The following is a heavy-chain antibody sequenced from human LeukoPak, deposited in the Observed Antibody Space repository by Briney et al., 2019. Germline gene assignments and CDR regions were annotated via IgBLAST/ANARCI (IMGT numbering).Heavy chain of an antibody. D-gene: IGHD6-6*01. CDR3: ARHRSSWLIDY. CDR1: GFTFSSYS. V-gene: IGHV3-48*01. Sequence: GGSLRLSCAASGFTFSSYSMNWVRQAPGKGLEWVSYISSSSSTIYYADSVKGRFTISRDNAKNSLYLQMNSLRAEDTAVYYCARHRSSWLIDYWGQGTLVTVSS. CDR2: ISSSSSTI. J-gene: IGHJ4*02.